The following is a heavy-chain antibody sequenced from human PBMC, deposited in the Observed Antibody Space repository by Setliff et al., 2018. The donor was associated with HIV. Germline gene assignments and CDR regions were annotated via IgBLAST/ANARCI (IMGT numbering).Heavy chain of an antibody. J-gene: IGHJ4*02. CDR3: AKEGWSSGWHSDY. CDR1: GFTFSNYG. V-gene: IGHV3-30*02. CDR2: IWYDGSNK. Sequence: PGGSLRLSCAASGFTFSNYGMHWVRQAPGKGLEWVAVIWYDGSNKYYADSVKGRFTISRDNSKNTLYLQMNSLRAEDTAVYYCAKEGWSSGWHSDYWGQGTLVTVSS. D-gene: IGHD6-19*01.